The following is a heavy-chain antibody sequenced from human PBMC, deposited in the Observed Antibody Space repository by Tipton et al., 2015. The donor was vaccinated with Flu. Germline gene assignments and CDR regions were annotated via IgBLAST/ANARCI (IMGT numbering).Heavy chain of an antibody. CDR1: GFIVSSDY. J-gene: IGHJ6*03. CDR3: AREWSEFYMDV. CDR2: IYTSDST. Sequence: SLRLSCAASGFIVSSDYMSWVRQAPGKGLEWVSVIYTSDSTSYADSVRGRFTLSRDTSRNTLYLQMNNLRVEDTAVYYCAREWSEFYMDVWGKGTTVTVSS. D-gene: IGHD3-3*01. V-gene: IGHV3-53*01.